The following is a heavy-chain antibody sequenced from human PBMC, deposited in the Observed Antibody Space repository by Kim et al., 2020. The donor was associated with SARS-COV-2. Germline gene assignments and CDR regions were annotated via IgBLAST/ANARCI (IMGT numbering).Heavy chain of an antibody. V-gene: IGHV1-18*01. CDR3: ARDRSYDDWEYFQH. Sequence: AQKPRGRVTMTTDTSTSTAYMELRSLRSDDTAVYYCARDRSYDDWEYFQHWGQGTLVTVSS. J-gene: IGHJ1*01. D-gene: IGHD4-17*01.